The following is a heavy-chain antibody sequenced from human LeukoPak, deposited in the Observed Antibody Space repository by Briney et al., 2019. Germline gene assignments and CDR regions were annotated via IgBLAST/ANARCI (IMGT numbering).Heavy chain of an antibody. V-gene: IGHV4-31*03. Sequence: SETLSLTCTVSGGSISSGGYYWSWIRQHPGKGLEWIGYIYYSGSTYYNPSLKSRVTISVDTSKNQFSLKLSSVTAADTAVYYCARGSFGYSSGWYVLGYWGQGTLVTVSS. CDR2: IYYSGST. CDR1: GGSISSGGYY. D-gene: IGHD6-19*01. J-gene: IGHJ4*02. CDR3: ARGSFGYSSGWYVLGY.